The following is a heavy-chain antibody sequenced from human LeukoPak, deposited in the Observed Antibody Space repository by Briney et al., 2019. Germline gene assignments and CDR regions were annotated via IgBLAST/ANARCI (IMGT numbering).Heavy chain of an antibody. CDR3: ATDYPFFDY. J-gene: IGHJ4*02. Sequence: GGSLRLSCAASGFTVSGNYMSWVRQAPGKGLEWVSVIYSDGSTFYADSVKGRFTFSRDNSKNTLYLQMNGLRAEDAAVYYCATDYPFFDYWGQGTLVTVSS. V-gene: IGHV3-53*01. CDR2: IYSDGST. CDR1: GFTVSGNY. D-gene: IGHD3-16*01.